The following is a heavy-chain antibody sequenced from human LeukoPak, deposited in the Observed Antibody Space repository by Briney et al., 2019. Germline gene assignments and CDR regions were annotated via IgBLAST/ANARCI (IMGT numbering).Heavy chain of an antibody. Sequence: PGGSLRLSCVASEFIFSRYWMSWVRQAPGKGLEWVANIKEDGSEENYVDSVRGRFTISRDNGKNSLYLQMNSLRAEDTAVYYCARDREDWNYVPHFYLYYMDVWGKGTTVTVSS. CDR1: EFIFSRYW. J-gene: IGHJ6*03. CDR3: ARDREDWNYVPHFYLYYMDV. V-gene: IGHV3-7*01. D-gene: IGHD1-7*01. CDR2: IKEDGSEE.